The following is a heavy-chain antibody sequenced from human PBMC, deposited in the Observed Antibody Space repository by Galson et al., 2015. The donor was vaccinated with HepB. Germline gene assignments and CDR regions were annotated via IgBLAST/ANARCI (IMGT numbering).Heavy chain of an antibody. Sequence: SLRLSCAASGFTFSSYNMNWVRQAPGKGLEWVSSIGSSSTYIYYADSVEGRFTISRDNARNSLYLQMNSLRVEDMAVYYCARDKVGEPDPFDYRGQGALVTVSS. CDR3: ARDKVGEPDPFDY. J-gene: IGHJ4*02. CDR2: IGSSSTYI. CDR1: GFTFSSYN. V-gene: IGHV3-21*01.